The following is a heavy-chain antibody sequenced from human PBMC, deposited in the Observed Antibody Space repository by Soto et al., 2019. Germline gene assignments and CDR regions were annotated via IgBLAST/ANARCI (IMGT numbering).Heavy chain of an antibody. CDR1: GFTFSSYD. D-gene: IGHD3-10*01. V-gene: IGHV3-13*01. CDR3: AKDRNTMVRGVIIGAGLADY. CDR2: IGTAGDT. J-gene: IGHJ4*02. Sequence: GGSLRLSCAASGFTFSSYDMHWVRQATGKGLEWVSAIGTAGDTYYPGSVKGRFTISRENAKNSLYLQMNSLRAGDTAVYYCAKDRNTMVRGVIIGAGLADYWGQGTLVTVSS.